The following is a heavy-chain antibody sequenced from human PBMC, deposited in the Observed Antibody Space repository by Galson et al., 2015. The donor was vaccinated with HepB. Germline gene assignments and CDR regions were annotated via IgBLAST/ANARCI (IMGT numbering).Heavy chain of an antibody. Sequence: SLRLSCAASGFTFRSYGMHWVRQAPGKGLEWVAVISYDGSNKYYVDSVKGRFTISRDNSKNTLYLEMSSLRVEDKAVYYCAKDRVLTGYWGPDFWGQGTLVTVSS. V-gene: IGHV3-30*18. D-gene: IGHD3-9*01. CDR3: AKDRVLTGYWGPDF. J-gene: IGHJ4*02. CDR2: ISYDGSNK. CDR1: GFTFRSYG.